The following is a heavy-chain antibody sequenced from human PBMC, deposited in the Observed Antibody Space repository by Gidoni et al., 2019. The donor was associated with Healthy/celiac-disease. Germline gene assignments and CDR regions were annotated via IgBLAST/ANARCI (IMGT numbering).Heavy chain of an antibody. V-gene: IGHV3-30*03. CDR3: AMLGDGGDWGVDYYYGMDV. Sequence: QVPLVESGGGVVQPGGSLRLSCAASGCTFSSYGMPWGRQAPGKGLEWVAVISYDGMHKYYADSVKGRFTISRDNSKNTLYLQMNSLRADDTAVYSCAMLGDGGDWGVDYYYGMDVWGQGTTVTVSS. CDR2: ISYDGMHK. CDR1: GCTFSSYG. J-gene: IGHJ6*02. D-gene: IGHD2-21*02.